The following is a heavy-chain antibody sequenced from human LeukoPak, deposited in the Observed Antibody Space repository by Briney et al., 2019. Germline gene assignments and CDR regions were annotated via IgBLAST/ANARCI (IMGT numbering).Heavy chain of an antibody. CDR1: GYTLNEVS. CDR3: ATEISYYYDSSGYR. J-gene: IGHJ4*02. CDR2: FDPEDGET. V-gene: IGHV1-24*01. Sequence: GASVKVSCKVSGYTLNEVSMHWVRQAPGKGLEWMGGFDPEDGETIYAQKFQGRVTMTEDTSTDTAYTELSSLRSEDTAVYYCATEISYYYDSSGYRWGQGTLVTVSS. D-gene: IGHD3-22*01.